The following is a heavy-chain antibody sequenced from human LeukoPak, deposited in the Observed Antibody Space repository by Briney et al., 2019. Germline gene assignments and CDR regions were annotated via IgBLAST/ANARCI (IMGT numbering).Heavy chain of an antibody. CDR1: GFTFGDYA. D-gene: IGHD1-1*01. CDR2: IKGNTYGGTT. V-gene: IGHV3-49*03. CDR3: ARKHDDSPGYFQH. J-gene: IGHJ1*01. Sequence: PGGSLRLSCTASGFTFGDYAMSWFRQAPGKGLEWVGFIKGNTYGGTTEYAASVKGRFTISRDDSKSIAYLQMISLETEDTAVYYCARKHDDSPGYFQHWGQGTLVVVSS.